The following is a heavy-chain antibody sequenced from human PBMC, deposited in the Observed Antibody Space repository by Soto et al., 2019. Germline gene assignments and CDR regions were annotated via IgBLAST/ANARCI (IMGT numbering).Heavy chain of an antibody. CDR1: GGSISSAGYS. CDR3: VRVQVVDAQP. CDR2: IYHSGSN. D-gene: IGHD2-15*01. V-gene: IGHV4-30-2*01. J-gene: IGHJ5*02. Sequence: QLQLQESGSGLVKPSQTLSLTCAVSGGSISSAGYSSCWLRPPPGKGLEWIGYIYHSGSNYYNPSLKRRVTISVYRSKNQFSLKLSSVTAADTALYYCVRVQVVDAQPWGQGTLVTVSS.